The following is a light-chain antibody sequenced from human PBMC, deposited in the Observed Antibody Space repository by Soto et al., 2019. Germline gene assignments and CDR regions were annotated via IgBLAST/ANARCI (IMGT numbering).Light chain of an antibody. J-gene: IGKJ4*01. CDR1: QSVLYSSNNKNY. CDR2: WAS. Sequence: DIVMTQSPDSLAVSLGERATINCKSSQSVLYSSNNKNYLAWYQHKPGQPPKLLIYWASSRESGVPDRFSGSGSRTDFTLTINTLQAEDVAVYYCQQYYATPLTFGGGTRVEIK. V-gene: IGKV4-1*01. CDR3: QQYYATPLT.